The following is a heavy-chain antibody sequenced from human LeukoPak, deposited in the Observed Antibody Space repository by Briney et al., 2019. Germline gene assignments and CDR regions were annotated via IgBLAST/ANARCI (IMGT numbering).Heavy chain of an antibody. Sequence: GGSLRLSCAASGFTFSDYYMSLIRQAPGKGLEWVSYISSSGSNIYYADSVKGRFTISRDNAKNSLYLQMNSLRAEDTAVYYCARQWLSPGDPWGRGTLVTVSS. D-gene: IGHD6-19*01. CDR2: ISSSGSNI. CDR3: ARQWLSPGDP. J-gene: IGHJ5*02. V-gene: IGHV3-11*01. CDR1: GFTFSDYY.